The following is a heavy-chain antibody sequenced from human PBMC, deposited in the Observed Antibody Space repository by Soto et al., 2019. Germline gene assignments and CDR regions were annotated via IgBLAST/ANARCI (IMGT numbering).Heavy chain of an antibody. CDR2: IDDSGGNT. D-gene: IGHD2-15*01. CDR3: AKDVYRSATLPCFNT. J-gene: IGHJ5*02. V-gene: IGHV3-23*01. CDR1: GFTFINYA. Sequence: GWSLRLSFEVSGFTFINYAMSWVRQAPGKGLEWVSGIDDSGGNTYYADYMKVGFSISRDNSKNTLYLQMNGLRVEETAVSYCAKDVYRSATLPCFNTWGQGTLVTVPS.